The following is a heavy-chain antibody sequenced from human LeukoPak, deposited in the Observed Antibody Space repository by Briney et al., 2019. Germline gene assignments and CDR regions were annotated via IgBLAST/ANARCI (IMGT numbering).Heavy chain of an antibody. CDR3: ARNLSYYDFWSGPTIIGGFDY. CDR1: GFTFSSYS. Sequence: GGSLRLSCAASGFTFSSYSMNWVRQAPGKGLEWVSSISSSSSYIYYADSVKGRFTISRDNAKNSLYLQMNSLRAEDTAVYYCARNLSYYDFWSGPTIIGGFDYWGQGTLVTDSS. J-gene: IGHJ4*02. V-gene: IGHV3-21*01. CDR2: ISSSSSYI. D-gene: IGHD3-3*01.